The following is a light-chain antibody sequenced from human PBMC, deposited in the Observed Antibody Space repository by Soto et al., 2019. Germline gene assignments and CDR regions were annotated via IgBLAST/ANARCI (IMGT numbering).Light chain of an antibody. V-gene: IGKV3-11*01. CDR1: QSVSTY. J-gene: IGKJ5*01. CDR2: DAS. Sequence: EIVLTQPPATLSLSPGERATLSCRASQSVSTYLGWYQQKPGQAPRLLIYDASNRATGIPARFSGSGSGTDFTLTISSLEPEDFAVYYCQQRSNWITFAQGTRLAI. CDR3: QQRSNWIT.